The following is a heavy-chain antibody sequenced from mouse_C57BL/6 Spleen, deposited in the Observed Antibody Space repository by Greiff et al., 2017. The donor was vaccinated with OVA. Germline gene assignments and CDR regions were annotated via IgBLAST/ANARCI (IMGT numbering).Heavy chain of an antibody. CDR3: ARGGDDYEDFAY. Sequence: ESGPGLVKPSQSLSLTCSVTGYSITSGYYWNWLRQFPGNKLEWMGYISYDGSNNYNPSLKNRISITRDTSKNQFFLKLNSVTTEDTATYYCARGGDDYEDFAYWGQGTLVTVSA. J-gene: IGHJ3*01. CDR1: GYSITSGYY. D-gene: IGHD2-4*01. V-gene: IGHV3-6*01. CDR2: ISYDGSN.